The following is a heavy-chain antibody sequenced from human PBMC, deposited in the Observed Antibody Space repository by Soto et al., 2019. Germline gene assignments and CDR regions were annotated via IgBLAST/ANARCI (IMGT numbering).Heavy chain of an antibody. CDR2: IYYSGST. V-gene: IGHV4-59*01. CDR3: ARDLGYDFWSGYYRGGAFDI. CDR1: GGSISSYY. J-gene: IGHJ3*02. Sequence: PSATLSLTCTVSGGSISSYYWSWIRQPPGKGLDWIGYIYYSGSTNYNPSLKSRVTISVDTSKNQFSLKLSSVTAADTAVYYCARDLGYDFWSGYYRGGAFDIWGQGTMVTVS. D-gene: IGHD3-3*01.